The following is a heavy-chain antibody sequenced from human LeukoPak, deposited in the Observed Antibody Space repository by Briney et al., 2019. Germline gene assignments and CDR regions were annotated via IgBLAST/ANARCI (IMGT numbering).Heavy chain of an antibody. Sequence: SQTLSLTCAISGDSVSSNSAAWNWIRQSPSRGLEWLARTYYRSKWYNDYAVSVKGRVSINPDTSKNQFSLQVNSVTPEGTAVYYCARGAFCSGGSCQNWFDPWGQGTLVSVSS. D-gene: IGHD2-15*01. V-gene: IGHV6-1*01. CDR1: GDSVSSNSAA. J-gene: IGHJ5*02. CDR3: ARGAFCSGGSCQNWFDP. CDR2: TYYRSKWYN.